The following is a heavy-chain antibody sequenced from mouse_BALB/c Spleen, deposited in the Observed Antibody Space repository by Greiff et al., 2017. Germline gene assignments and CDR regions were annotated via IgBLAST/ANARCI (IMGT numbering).Heavy chain of an antibody. V-gene: IGHV1-47*01. CDR3: AIKGNAMDY. D-gene: IGHD1-2*01. CDR1: GSTFPPYQ. CDR2: FHPYNDDT. Sequence: VKLVESGAELLNPGASGRISCRPFGSTFPPYQLEWMKQNHGKSLEWIGNFHPYNDDTKYNEKFKGKAKLTVEKSSSTVYLELSRLTSDDSAVYYCAIKGNAMDYWGQGTSVTVSS. J-gene: IGHJ4*01.